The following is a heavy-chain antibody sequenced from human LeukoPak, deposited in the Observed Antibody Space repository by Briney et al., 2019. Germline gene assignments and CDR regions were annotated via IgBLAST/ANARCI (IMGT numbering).Heavy chain of an antibody. D-gene: IGHD3-3*02. V-gene: IGHV4-59*01. J-gene: IGHJ6*03. CDR3: ARAFYPGYYSYMAV. CDR1: GGSIRSYH. Sequence: SETLSLTCTVSGGSIRSYHWSWIRQPPGKGLEWIGYIYYSGSTNYNPSLKSRVTISVDTSKNQFSLKLSSVTAADTAVYYCARAFYPGYYSYMAVWGKGTTVTVSS. CDR2: IYYSGST.